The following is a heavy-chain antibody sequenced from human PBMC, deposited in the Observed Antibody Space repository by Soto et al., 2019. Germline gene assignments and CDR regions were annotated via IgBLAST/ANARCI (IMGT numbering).Heavy chain of an antibody. J-gene: IGHJ4*02. Sequence: EVQLVESGGGLVQPGGSLRLSCAASGLIFSNYKMHWVRQAPGKGLVWVSRIRTDGSITYYADSVKGRFTVSRDNAKNTLYLQMNSLRVDDTAVYYCARDTNGLHYWGQGTLVTVSS. CDR3: ARDTNGLHY. CDR1: GLIFSNYK. V-gene: IGHV3-74*01. CDR2: IRTDGSIT. D-gene: IGHD2-8*01.